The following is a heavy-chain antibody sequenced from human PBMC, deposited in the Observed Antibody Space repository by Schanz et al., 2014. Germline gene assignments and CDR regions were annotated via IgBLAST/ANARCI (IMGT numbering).Heavy chain of an antibody. V-gene: IGHV3-23*01. D-gene: IGHD2-15*01. CDR2: ISGNGGST. CDR1: GFTFTTNA. Sequence: DVQLLESGGGLVQPGGSLRLSCAASGFTFTTNAMSWVRQPPGKGLEWVSAISGNGGSTYFADSVKGRFTISRDNSDNTLFLQMNSLRAEDTAVYYCAKVREWWPYYFDYWGQGTLVTVSS. J-gene: IGHJ4*02. CDR3: AKVREWWPYYFDY.